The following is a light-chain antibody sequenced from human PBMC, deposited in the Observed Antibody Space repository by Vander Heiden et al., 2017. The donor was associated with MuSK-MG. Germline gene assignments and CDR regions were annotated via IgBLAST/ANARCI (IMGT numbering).Light chain of an antibody. CDR1: NIGSKS. CDR3: QVWDSSSDHPV. V-gene: IGLV3-21*02. Sequence: SYVLTQPPSVSVAPGQTARITCGGNNIGSKSVHRYQQKPGQAPVLVVYDDSDRHSGIPERFSGSNSGNTATLTISRVEAGDEADYYCQVWDSSSDHPVFGGGTKLTVL. CDR2: DDS. J-gene: IGLJ2*01.